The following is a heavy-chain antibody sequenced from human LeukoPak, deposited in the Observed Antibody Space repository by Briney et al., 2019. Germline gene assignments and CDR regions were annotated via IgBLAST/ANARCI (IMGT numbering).Heavy chain of an antibody. D-gene: IGHD4-17*01. V-gene: IGHV4-61*02. CDR3: ARALPGGDYGAFDI. Sequence: SETLSLTCTVSGGSISSGSYYWSWIRQPAGKGLEWIGRFYVRGSTNYNPSLERRVTISVDMAKKQFSLKLSSVTAADTAVYYCARALPGGDYGAFDIWGQGTMVTVSA. J-gene: IGHJ3*02. CDR2: FYVRGST. CDR1: GGSISSGSYY.